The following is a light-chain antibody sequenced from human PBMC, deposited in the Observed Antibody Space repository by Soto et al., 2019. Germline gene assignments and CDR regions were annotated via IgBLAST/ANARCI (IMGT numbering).Light chain of an antibody. CDR1: QGISNS. CDR3: QQYGSSPLT. V-gene: IGKV3-20*01. CDR2: RAS. Sequence: EIVLTQSPATLSLSPGERATLSCRASQGISNSLAWYQQIPGQAPKVLIYRASSRATGIPDRFSGSGSGTDFTLTISRLEPEDFVVYYCQQYGSSPLTFGGGTKVDIK. J-gene: IGKJ4*01.